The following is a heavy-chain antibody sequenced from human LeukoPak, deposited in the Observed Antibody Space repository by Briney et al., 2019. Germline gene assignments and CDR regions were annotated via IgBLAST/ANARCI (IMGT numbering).Heavy chain of an antibody. CDR1: GFSFRSYA. J-gene: IGHJ1*01. D-gene: IGHD6-19*01. V-gene: IGHV3-23*01. Sequence: GGSLRLSCAASGFSFRSYAMSWVRQAPGKGLEWVSGISGSGGSTYYSDSVKGRFTISRDNSKNTLYLQMSSLRAEDTAVYYCAKDGDSSGWLEYFQHWGQGTLVTVSS. CDR2: ISGSGGST. CDR3: AKDGDSSGWLEYFQH.